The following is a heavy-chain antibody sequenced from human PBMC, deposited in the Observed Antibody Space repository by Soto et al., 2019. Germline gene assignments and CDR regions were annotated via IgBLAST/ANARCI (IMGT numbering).Heavy chain of an antibody. CDR1: GGTFSRYA. CDR3: ASKMDGSGSYYKEA. Sequence: SVKVSCKASGGTFSRYAISWVRQAPGQGLEWMGGIIPIFGTANYAQKFQGRVTITADESTSTAYMELSSLRSEDTAVYYCASKMDGSGSYYKEAWGQGTLVTVSS. CDR2: IIPIFGTA. J-gene: IGHJ5*02. D-gene: IGHD3-10*01. V-gene: IGHV1-69*13.